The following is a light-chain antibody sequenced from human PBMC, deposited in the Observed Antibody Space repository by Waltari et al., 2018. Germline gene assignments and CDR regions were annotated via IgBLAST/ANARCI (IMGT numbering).Light chain of an antibody. J-gene: IGKJ3*01. Sequence: DIQMTQSPSSLSASVGGRVTITCRASQSISSYLNWYQQKPEKAPNLLIYAASSLQSGVPSRFSGSGSGTDFTLTISSLQPEDFATYYCQQSYSTPFTFGPGTKVDIK. CDR2: AAS. CDR1: QSISSY. CDR3: QQSYSTPFT. V-gene: IGKV1-39*01.